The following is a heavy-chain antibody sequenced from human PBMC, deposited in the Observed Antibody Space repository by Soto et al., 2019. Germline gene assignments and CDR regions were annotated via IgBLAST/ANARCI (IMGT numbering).Heavy chain of an antibody. D-gene: IGHD6-13*01. CDR1: GGSFSGYY. Sequence: SETLSLTCAVYGGSFSGYYWSWIRQPPGKGLEWFGEITHSGSTNYNPSLKRRGTISVDTSKNQFYQKLRSVTAADTALYYCGRARKEYSSSWFVDWGQGTLVTVSS. CDR3: GRARKEYSSSWFVD. CDR2: ITHSGST. V-gene: IGHV4-34*01. J-gene: IGHJ4*02.